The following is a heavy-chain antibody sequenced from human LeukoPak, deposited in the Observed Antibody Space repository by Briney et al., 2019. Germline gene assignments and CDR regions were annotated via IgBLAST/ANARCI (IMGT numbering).Heavy chain of an antibody. CDR3: ARGPDFGDGLDYFDY. CDR1: RFTFSRHW. V-gene: IGHV3-7*01. Sequence: GGSLRLSCAASRFTFSRHWMGWVRQAPGKGLEWVASIKQDGSQYYVDSVKGRFFISRDNAKNSVSLQMNRLRVEDTAVYYCARGPDFGDGLDYFDYWGQGTLVTVS. D-gene: IGHD4-17*01. CDR2: IKQDGSQ. J-gene: IGHJ4*02.